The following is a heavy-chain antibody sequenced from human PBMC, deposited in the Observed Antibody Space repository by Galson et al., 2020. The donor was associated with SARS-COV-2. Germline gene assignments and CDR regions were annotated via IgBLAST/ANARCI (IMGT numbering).Heavy chain of an antibody. CDR3: ARDPPVGYGYGYCFDY. CDR2: ISSSSSYI. J-gene: IGHJ4*02. V-gene: IGHV3-21*01. Sequence: GGSLRLSCAASGFTFSSYSMNWVRQAPGKGLEWVSSISSSSSYIYYADSVKGRFTISRDNAKNSLYLQMNSLRAEDTAVYYCARDPPVGYGYGYCFDYWGQGTLVTGAS. CDR1: GFTFSSYS. D-gene: IGHD5-18*01.